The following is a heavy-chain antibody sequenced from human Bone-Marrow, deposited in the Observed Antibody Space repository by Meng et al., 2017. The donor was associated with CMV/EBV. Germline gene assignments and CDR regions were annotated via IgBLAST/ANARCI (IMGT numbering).Heavy chain of an antibody. CDR2: IYSGGSST. CDR3: AKSMVRGVNEVDY. J-gene: IGHJ4*02. D-gene: IGHD3-10*01. CDR1: GFTFSSYA. Sequence: GESLKISCAASGFTFSSYAMSWVRQAPGKGLEWVSVIYSGGSSTYYADSVKGRFTISRDNSKNTLYLQMNSLRAEDTAVYYCAKSMVRGVNEVDYWGQGTLVTVSS. V-gene: IGHV3-23*03.